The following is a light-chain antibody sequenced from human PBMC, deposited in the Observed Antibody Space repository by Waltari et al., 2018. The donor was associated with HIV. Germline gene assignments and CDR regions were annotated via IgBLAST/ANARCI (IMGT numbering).Light chain of an antibody. Sequence: SVLTQPPSVSGAPGERVTRSCTGTRSNIRAAYDVPWYQQYPGTASKLLIPGTSTRPSGDPDRFSGFKAGTSATLVITGLQAEDEADYYCQSYDTSLTGSDVIFGGGTRLTVL. CDR1: RSNIRAAYD. J-gene: IGLJ2*01. CDR3: QSYDTSLTGSDVI. CDR2: GTS. V-gene: IGLV1-40*01.